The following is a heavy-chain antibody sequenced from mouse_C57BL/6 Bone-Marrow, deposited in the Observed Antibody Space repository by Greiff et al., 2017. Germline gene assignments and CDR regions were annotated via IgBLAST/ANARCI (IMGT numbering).Heavy chain of an antibody. V-gene: IGHV14-1*01. D-gene: IGHD1-1*01. CDR1: GFNIKDYY. J-gene: IGHJ2*01. CDR3: TTAKYYGSSY. CDR2: IDPEDGDT. Sequence: VHVKQSGAALVRPGASVKLSCTASGFNIKDYYMHWVKQRPEQGLEWIGRIDPEDGDTEYAPTFPGKATMTADTSSNTAYLQLSSLTSEDTAVYYCTTAKYYGSSYWGQGTTLTVSS.